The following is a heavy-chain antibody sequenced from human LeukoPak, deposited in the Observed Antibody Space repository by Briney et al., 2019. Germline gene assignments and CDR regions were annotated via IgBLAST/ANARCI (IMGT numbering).Heavy chain of an antibody. CDR2: IKQDGSEK. CDR3: ARETIATRARDY. D-gene: IGHD6-6*01. CDR1: GLTFSSYW. Sequence: GGSLRLSCAASGLTFSSYWMSWVRQAPGKGLEWVANIKQDGSEKYYVDSVKGRFTISRDNAKNSLYLQMNSLRAEDTAVYYCARETIATRARDYWGQGTLVTVSS. V-gene: IGHV3-7*01. J-gene: IGHJ4*02.